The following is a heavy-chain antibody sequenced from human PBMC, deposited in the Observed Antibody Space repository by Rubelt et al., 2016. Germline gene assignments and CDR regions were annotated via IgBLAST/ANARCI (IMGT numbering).Heavy chain of an antibody. CDR2: INHSGGT. D-gene: IGHD2-2*02. CDR1: GGSISSSSYY. J-gene: IGHJ4*02. CDR3: ARIPSDY. V-gene: IGHV4-39*01. Sequence: QVQLQESGPGLVKPSETLSLTCTVSGGSISSSSYYWGWIRQPPGKGLEWIGEINHSGGTNYNPSLKSRVTISVDTSKNLFSLNLSSVTAADTAVYYCARIPSDYWGQGTLVTVSS.